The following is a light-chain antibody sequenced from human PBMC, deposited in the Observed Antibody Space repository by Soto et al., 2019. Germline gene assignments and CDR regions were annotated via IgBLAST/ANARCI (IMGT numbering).Light chain of an antibody. CDR3: QQYDRYSIS. CDR1: QNIRSW. CDR2: KAS. Sequence: DIQMTQSPSTLSASVGDRVSITCRASQNIRSWLAWYQHKPGKAPKLLIYKASTLDSGVPSRFRGSGSGTDVTINIISLQPADFATYYCQQYDRYSISFVPGTKVEIK. V-gene: IGKV1-5*03. J-gene: IGKJ3*01.